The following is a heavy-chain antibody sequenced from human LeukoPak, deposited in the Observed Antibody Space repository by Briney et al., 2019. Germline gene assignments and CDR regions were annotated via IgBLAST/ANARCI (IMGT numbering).Heavy chain of an antibody. D-gene: IGHD5-18*01. Sequence: SQTLSLTCAVSGGSISSGGYSWSWIWQPPGKGLEWIGYIYHNGNTYYSPSLKSRVTISVDRSKNQLSLKLSSVTAADTAMYYCASGGYSYGFDYWGQGTLVTVSS. CDR3: ASGGYSYGFDY. CDR2: IYHNGNT. CDR1: GGSISSGGYS. J-gene: IGHJ4*02. V-gene: IGHV4-30-2*01.